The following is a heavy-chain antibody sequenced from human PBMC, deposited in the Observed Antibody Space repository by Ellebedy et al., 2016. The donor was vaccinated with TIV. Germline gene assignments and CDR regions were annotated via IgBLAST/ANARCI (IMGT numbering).Heavy chain of an antibody. Sequence: PGGSLRLSCAASGSGFTFSDYWMNWVRQVPGKGLDWVASISQDGYEKYYVDSVKGRFTISRDNAKNLLYLQMSSLRAEDTAIYYCLKGHYTHVWGQGTWVTVSS. D-gene: IGHD3-22*01. CDR2: ISQDGYEK. CDR3: LKGHYTHV. CDR1: GSGFTFSDYW. J-gene: IGHJ4*02. V-gene: IGHV3-7*03.